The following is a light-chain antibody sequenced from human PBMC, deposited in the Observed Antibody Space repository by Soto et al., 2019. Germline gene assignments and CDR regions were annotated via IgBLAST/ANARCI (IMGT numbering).Light chain of an antibody. CDR2: DVN. Sequence: QSALTQPASVSGSPGQSITISCTGTSSDVGGYNYVSWYQHHPGKAPKLMIYDVNNRPSGVSNRFSGSKSGNTASLTISGLQAEDEADYYCSSYTSSSTPQVVFGGRTKLTVL. J-gene: IGLJ2*01. V-gene: IGLV2-14*03. CDR1: SSDVGGYNY. CDR3: SSYTSSSTPQVV.